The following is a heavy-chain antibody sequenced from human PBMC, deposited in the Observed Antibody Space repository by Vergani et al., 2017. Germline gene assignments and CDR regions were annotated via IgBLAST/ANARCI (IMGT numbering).Heavy chain of an antibody. CDR2: INPSGGHT. D-gene: IGHD3-9*01. V-gene: IGHV1-46*03. J-gene: IGHJ4*02. CDR1: GYTFSNYY. CDR3: DRGGYGILTGFRY. Sequence: QVQVVQSGAEVKKSGASVKVSCKTSGYTFSNYYMHWVRQAPGQGLEWMGIINPSGGHTNYGQKFQGRVTMTRDTSTSTVYMELSSLRSEDTAIYYCDRGGYGILTGFRYWGQGTLGTVSP.